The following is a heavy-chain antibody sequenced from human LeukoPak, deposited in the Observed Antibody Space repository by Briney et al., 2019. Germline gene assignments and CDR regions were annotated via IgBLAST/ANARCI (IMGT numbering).Heavy chain of an antibody. V-gene: IGHV4-39*07. CDR2: IYYSGST. CDR1: GGSISSSSYY. CDR3: ARGYCSGGSCYSYFFYYYYYMDV. D-gene: IGHD2-15*01. Sequence: PSETLSLTCTVSGGSISSSSYYWGWIRQPPGKGLEWIGSIYYSGSTYYNPSLKSRVTISVDTSKNQFSLKLSSVTAADTAVYYCARGYCSGGSCYSYFFYYYYYMDVWGKGTTVTVSS. J-gene: IGHJ6*03.